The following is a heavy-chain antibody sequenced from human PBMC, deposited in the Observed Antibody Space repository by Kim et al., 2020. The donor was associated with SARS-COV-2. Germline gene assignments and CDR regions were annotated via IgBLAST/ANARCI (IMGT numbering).Heavy chain of an antibody. J-gene: IGHJ6*01. V-gene: IGHV1-69*13. CDR3: AKGVVFIQAACKYYYYALD. Sequence: SVKVSCTASGGSFRNYGISWVRQAPGRGLEWMGGIIPVSAIVNYAQRFRGRVAITADAAARTVYMELSRLRSDDTAVYFCAKGVVFIQAACKYYYYALD. D-gene: IGHD3-3*01. CDR2: IIPVSAIV. CDR1: GGSFRNYG.